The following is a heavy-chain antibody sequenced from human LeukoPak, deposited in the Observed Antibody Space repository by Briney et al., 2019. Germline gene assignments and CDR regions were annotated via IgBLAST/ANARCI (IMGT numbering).Heavy chain of an antibody. J-gene: IGHJ4*02. CDR3: ARAPSTNSGSYYKVIDY. Sequence: SETLSLTCTVSGGSISSSSSYWGWIRQPPGKGLEWIGSIYYSGSTYYNPSLKSRVTISVDTSKNQFSLKLSSVTAADTAVYYCARAPSTNSGSYYKVIDYWGQGTLVTVSS. CDR2: IYYSGST. V-gene: IGHV4-39*01. D-gene: IGHD3-10*01. CDR1: GGSISSSSSY.